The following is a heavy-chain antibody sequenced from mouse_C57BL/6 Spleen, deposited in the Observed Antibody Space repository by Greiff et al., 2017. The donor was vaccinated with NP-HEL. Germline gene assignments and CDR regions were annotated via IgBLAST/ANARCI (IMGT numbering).Heavy chain of an antibody. V-gene: IGHV1-55*01. CDR1: GYTFTSYW. CDR2: IYPGSGST. J-gene: IGHJ4*01. D-gene: IGHD3-2*01. Sequence: QVQLQQSGAELVKPGASVKMSCKASGYTFTSYWITWVKQRPGQGLEWIGDIYPGSGSTNYNEKFKSKATLTVDTSSSTAYMQLSSLTSEDSAVYYCARGDSSRAMDYWGQGTSVTVSS. CDR3: ARGDSSRAMDY.